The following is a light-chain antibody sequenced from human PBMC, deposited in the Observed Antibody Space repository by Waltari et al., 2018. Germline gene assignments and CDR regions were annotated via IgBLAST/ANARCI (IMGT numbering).Light chain of an antibody. CDR3: QKYNSAPPT. CDR1: QGISDN. CDR2: GTS. J-gene: IGKJ1*01. Sequence: DIQMTQSPSSLSASVGDRVTITCRASQGISDNLAWYQQKPGKVPKLLIYGTSTLQSGVPSRFSGSGSGIDFTLTISSLQPEDVATYYCQKYNSAPPTFGQGTKVEIK. V-gene: IGKV1-27*01.